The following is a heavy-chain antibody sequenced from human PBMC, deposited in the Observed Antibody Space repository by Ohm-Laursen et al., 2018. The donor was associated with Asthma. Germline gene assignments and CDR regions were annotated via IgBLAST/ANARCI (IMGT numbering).Heavy chain of an antibody. J-gene: IGHJ4*02. V-gene: IGHV3-23*01. Sequence: GSLRLSCTASGFTFSSYAMSWVRQAPGKGLEWVSAISGSGGSTYYADSVKGRFTISRDNSKNTLYLQMNSLRAEDTAVYYCAKDWEPMVYAMPYYFDYWGQGTLVTVSS. CDR2: ISGSGGST. D-gene: IGHD2-8*01. CDR1: GFTFSSYA. CDR3: AKDWEPMVYAMPYYFDY.